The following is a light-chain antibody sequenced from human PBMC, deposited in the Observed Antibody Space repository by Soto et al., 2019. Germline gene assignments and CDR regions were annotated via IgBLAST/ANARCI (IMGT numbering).Light chain of an antibody. CDR1: SSDVGGYNY. CDR2: EVS. J-gene: IGLJ3*02. CDR3: SSDTSNSTRV. V-gene: IGLV2-14*01. Sequence: QSALTQPASVSGSPGQSITISCTGTSSDVGGYNYVSWYQQHPGKAPKLMIYEVSNRPSGVSNRCSGSKSGNTASLTISGTQAEDEADYYCSSDTSNSTRVFGGGTKVTVL.